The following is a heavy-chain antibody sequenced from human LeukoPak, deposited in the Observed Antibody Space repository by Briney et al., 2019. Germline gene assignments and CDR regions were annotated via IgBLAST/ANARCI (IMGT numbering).Heavy chain of an antibody. J-gene: IGHJ4*02. V-gene: IGHV4-59*01. Sequence: SETLSLTCTVSGGSFTNYYWSWIRKPPGKGLERIGYIYYSGSTNYNPSLKSRATISVDTSKNQFSLKLSSVTAADTAVYYCARAGSDHADFDYWGQGTLVTVSS. CDR1: GGSFTNYY. CDR3: ARAGSDHADFDY. D-gene: IGHD2-21*02. CDR2: IYYSGST.